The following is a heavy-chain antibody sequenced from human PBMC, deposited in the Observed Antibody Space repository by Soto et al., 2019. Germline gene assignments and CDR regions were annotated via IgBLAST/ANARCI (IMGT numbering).Heavy chain of an antibody. CDR3: SRGRGSGWNYYGMDV. CDR1: GDSVSSNIAA. J-gene: IGHJ6*02. CDR2: TYYRSKWYN. Sequence: SQTLSLTCAISGDSVSSNIAAWNWIRECPSRGLEWLGRTYYRSKWYNDYAGSVKSRISINADTSKNQVSLQLNSVTPEDTAIYFCSRGRGSGWNYYGMDVWGQGTTVTVSS. V-gene: IGHV6-1*01. D-gene: IGHD6-19*01.